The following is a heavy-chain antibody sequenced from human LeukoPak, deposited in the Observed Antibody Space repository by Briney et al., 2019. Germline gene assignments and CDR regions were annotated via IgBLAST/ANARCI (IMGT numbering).Heavy chain of an antibody. CDR3: ARDKGGYSSSWLNWFDP. Sequence: SVKVSCKASGGTFSSYAISWVRQAPGQGLEWMGGIIPIFGTANYAQKFQGRVTITADKSTSTAYMELSNLRSEDTAVYYCARDKGGYSSSWLNWFDPWGQGTLVTVSS. V-gene: IGHV1-69*06. CDR2: IIPIFGTA. D-gene: IGHD6-13*01. CDR1: GGTFSSYA. J-gene: IGHJ5*02.